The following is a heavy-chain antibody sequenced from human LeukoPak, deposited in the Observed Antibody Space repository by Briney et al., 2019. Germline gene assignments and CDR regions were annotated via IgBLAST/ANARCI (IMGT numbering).Heavy chain of an antibody. V-gene: IGHV3-23*01. J-gene: IGHJ5*02. CDR2: ISGSGGST. Sequence: GGSLRLSCAASGFTFSSYAMSWVRQAPGKGLEWVSAISGSGGSTYYADSVKGRFTISRDNSKNTLYLQMNSLRAEDTAVYYCARGGGSGYSLFAWGQGTLVTVSS. CDR1: GFTFSSYA. CDR3: ARGGGSGYSLFA. D-gene: IGHD3-22*01.